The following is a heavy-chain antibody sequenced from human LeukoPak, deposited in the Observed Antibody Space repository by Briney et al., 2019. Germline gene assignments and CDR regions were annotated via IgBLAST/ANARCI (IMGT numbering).Heavy chain of an antibody. CDR3: ARELVGSGY. CDR2: ISDSSNTI. J-gene: IGHJ4*02. D-gene: IGHD2-15*01. V-gene: IGHV3-48*04. CDR1: GFTFSISS. Sequence: GGSLRLSCAASGFTFSISSMNWIRQAPGKGLEWVSYISDSSNTIYYADSVMGRFTISRDNAKNSLYLQMNSLRAEDTAVYYCARELVGSGYWGQGTLVTVSS.